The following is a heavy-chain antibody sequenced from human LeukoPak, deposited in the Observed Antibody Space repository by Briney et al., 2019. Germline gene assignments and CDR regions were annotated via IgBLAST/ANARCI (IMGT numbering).Heavy chain of an antibody. CDR3: ARMMCVGIDCWSGFDN. J-gene: IGHJ4*02. CDR2: IYTSGST. CDR1: GGSISSYY. V-gene: IGHV4-4*07. Sequence: PSETLSLTCTVSGGSISSYYWSWILQPAGKGLEWIGRIYTSGSTNYNPSLKSRVTMSVDTSKNQFSLKLSSVTAADTAIYYCARMMCVGIDCWSGFDNWGQGTLVTVSS. D-gene: IGHD2-21*02.